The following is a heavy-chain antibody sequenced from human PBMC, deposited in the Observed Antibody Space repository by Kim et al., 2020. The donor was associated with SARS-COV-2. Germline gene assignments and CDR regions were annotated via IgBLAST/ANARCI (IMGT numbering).Heavy chain of an antibody. Sequence: KGRFTISRENAKNSLYLQMNSLRAGDTAVYYCARGFRYYDSSGYYYYFDYWGQGTLVTVSS. CDR3: ARGFRYYDSSGYYYYFDY. J-gene: IGHJ4*02. V-gene: IGHV3-13*01. D-gene: IGHD3-22*01.